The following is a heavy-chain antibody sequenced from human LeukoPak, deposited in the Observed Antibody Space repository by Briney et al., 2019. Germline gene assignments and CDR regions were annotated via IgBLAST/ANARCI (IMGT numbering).Heavy chain of an antibody. CDR1: GFTFSSYA. D-gene: IGHD2-15*01. CDR3: ARDGSLGYCSGGSCYLNYYYYYGMDV. CDR2: ISYDGSNK. Sequence: GGSLRLPCAASGFTFSSYAMHWVRQAPGKGLEWVAVISYDGSNKYYADSVEGRFTISRDNSKNTLYLQMNSLRAEDTAVYYCARDGSLGYCSGGSCYLNYYYYYGMDVWGQGTTVTVSS. V-gene: IGHV3-30*04. J-gene: IGHJ6*02.